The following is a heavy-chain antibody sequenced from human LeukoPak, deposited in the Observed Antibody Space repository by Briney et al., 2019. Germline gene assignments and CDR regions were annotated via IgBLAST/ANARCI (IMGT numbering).Heavy chain of an antibody. V-gene: IGHV3-74*01. J-gene: IGHJ4*02. CDR3: ANYGSGSFYY. D-gene: IGHD3-3*01. CDR2: INSDGSST. CDR1: GFTFSNNW. Sequence: TGGSLRLSCAACGFTFSNNWLHWVRQAPGKGLVWVSRINSDGSSTNYADSVRGRFTISRDNAKNTLYLQMNSLRAEDTAVYYWANYGSGSFYYWGQGTLVTVSS.